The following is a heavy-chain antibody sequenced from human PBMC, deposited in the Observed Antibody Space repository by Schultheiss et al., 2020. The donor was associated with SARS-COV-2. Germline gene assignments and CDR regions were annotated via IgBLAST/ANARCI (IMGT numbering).Heavy chain of an antibody. CDR3: ARGPAPYSDFWSDSYTGWFDP. J-gene: IGHJ5*02. CDR2: IYSGGST. CDR1: GFIFSSYA. Sequence: GGSLRLSCVVSGFIFSSYAMHWVRQAPGKGLEWVSVIYSGGSTYYPDSVKGRFTISRDHSKNTLLLQMNGLRADDTAVYYCARGPAPYSDFWSDSYTGWFDPWGQGTLVTVSS. V-gene: IGHV3-23*03. D-gene: IGHD3-3*01.